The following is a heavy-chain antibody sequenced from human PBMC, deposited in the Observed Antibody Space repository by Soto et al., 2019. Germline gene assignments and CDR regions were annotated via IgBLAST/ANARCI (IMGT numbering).Heavy chain of an antibody. Sequence: GSLRLSCAASGFTFSTFDMTWVRQAPGKGLEWVSIIRGTDGSTYYADSMKGRFTISKDNSKNTLYLQMNSLRPEDTALYFCVKGGWLDYWGQGTLVTVSS. V-gene: IGHV3-23*01. D-gene: IGHD6-19*01. CDR3: VKGGWLDY. J-gene: IGHJ4*02. CDR1: GFTFSTFD. CDR2: IRGTDGST.